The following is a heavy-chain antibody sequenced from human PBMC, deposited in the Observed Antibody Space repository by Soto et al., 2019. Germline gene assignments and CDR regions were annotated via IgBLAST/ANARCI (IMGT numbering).Heavy chain of an antibody. Sequence: QVQLVQSGAEVKTPGSSVKVSCTASGDTFNFYTLSWVRQAPGQGLEWMGRIIPMLGMSNYAQKFQGRVTMIADKSTRTVSMALSGLRSEDTALYYCATNYGSGSTHFDNWGQGTLVTVSS. V-gene: IGHV1-69*02. J-gene: IGHJ4*02. CDR1: GDTFNFYT. D-gene: IGHD3-10*01. CDR3: ATNYGSGSTHFDN. CDR2: IIPMLGMS.